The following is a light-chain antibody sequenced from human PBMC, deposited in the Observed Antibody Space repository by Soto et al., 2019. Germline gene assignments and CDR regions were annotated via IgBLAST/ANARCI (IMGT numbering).Light chain of an antibody. CDR1: QSVSSN. J-gene: IGKJ4*01. Sequence: EIVMTQSPATLSVSPGERATLSCRASQSVSSNLAWYQQKPGQAPRLLIYGASTRATGIPARFSGSRSGTEFTLTISSLQSEDLAVYYCQQYNNWPALTFGGGTKVEIK. V-gene: IGKV3-15*01. CDR3: QQYNNWPALT. CDR2: GAS.